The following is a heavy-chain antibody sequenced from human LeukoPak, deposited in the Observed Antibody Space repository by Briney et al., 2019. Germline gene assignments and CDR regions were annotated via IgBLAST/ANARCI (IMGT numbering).Heavy chain of an antibody. J-gene: IGHJ4*02. CDR1: GFTFSSYG. V-gene: IGHV3-7*01. Sequence: GGSLRLSCAASGFTFSSYGMHWVRQAPGKGLEWVANIKQDGSETYYVDSVKGRFTISRDNAKNSLYLQMNSLRAEDTAFYYCARPLNYYYDSSGYSGFFAYWGQGALVTVSS. D-gene: IGHD3-22*01. CDR2: IKQDGSET. CDR3: ARPLNYYYDSSGYSGFFAY.